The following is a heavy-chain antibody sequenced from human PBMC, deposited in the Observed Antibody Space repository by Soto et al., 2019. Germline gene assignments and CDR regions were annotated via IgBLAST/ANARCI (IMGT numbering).Heavy chain of an antibody. Sequence: QVQLVQSGAEVKKPGASVKVSCKVSGYTLTELSMHWVRQDPGKGREWMGGFDPEDGETIYAQKFQGRVTMTEDTSTYTAYMELSILRCEVTAVYYCATLWFGELLPARFDPWGQGTLVTVSS. CDR1: GYTLTELS. V-gene: IGHV1-24*01. D-gene: IGHD3-10*01. CDR3: ATLWFGELLPARFDP. J-gene: IGHJ5*02. CDR2: FDPEDGET.